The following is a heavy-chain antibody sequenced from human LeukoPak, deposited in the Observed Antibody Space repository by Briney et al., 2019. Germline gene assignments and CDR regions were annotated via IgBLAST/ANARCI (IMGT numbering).Heavy chain of an antibody. CDR2: IKQAGSEN. D-gene: IGHD1-7*01. V-gene: IGHV3-7*01. CDR3: AREDDWNYEDY. CDR1: GFSFSNYW. Sequence: GGSLRLSCAASGFSFSNYWMSWVRQAPGKGLEWVANIKQAGSENSYVDSVKGRFTISRDNAKSSLYLQMNSLRAEDTAIYFCAREDDWNYEDYWGQGTLVSVSS. J-gene: IGHJ4*02.